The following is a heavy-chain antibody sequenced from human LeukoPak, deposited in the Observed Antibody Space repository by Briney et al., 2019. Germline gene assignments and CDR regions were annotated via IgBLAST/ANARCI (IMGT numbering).Heavy chain of an antibody. CDR2: IIPIFGTA. CDR1: GGTFSSYA. J-gene: IGHJ3*02. Sequence: SVKVSCKASGGTFSSYAISWVRQAPGQGLEWMGGIIPIFGTANYAQKFQGRVTITTDESTSTAYMELSSLRSEDTAVYYCAGNAYRTGGAFDIWGQGTMVTVSS. D-gene: IGHD2-8*02. V-gene: IGHV1-69*05. CDR3: AGNAYRTGGAFDI.